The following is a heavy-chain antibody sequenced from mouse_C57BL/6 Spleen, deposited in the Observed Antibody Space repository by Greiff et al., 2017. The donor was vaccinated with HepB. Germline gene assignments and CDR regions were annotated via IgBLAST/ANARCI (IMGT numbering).Heavy chain of an antibody. V-gene: IGHV1-66*01. CDR1: GYSFTSYY. D-gene: IGHD2-14*01. Sequence: QVQLQQSGPELVKPGASVKISCKASGYSFTSYYIHWVKQRPGQGLEWIGWIYPGSGNTKYNEKFKGKATLTADTSSSTAYMQLSSLTSEDSAVYYCARGGVRLGLYFDYWGQGTTLTVSS. J-gene: IGHJ2*01. CDR2: IYPGSGNT. CDR3: ARGGVRLGLYFDY.